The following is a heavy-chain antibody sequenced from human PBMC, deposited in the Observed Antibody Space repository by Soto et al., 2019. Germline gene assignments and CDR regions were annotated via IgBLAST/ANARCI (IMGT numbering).Heavy chain of an antibody. CDR3: ARGQANYDSSGYYPPRWHFDD. Sequence: PSETLSLTCTVSGGSISSGGYYWSWIRQHPGKGLEWIGYIYYSGSTYYNPSLKSRVTISVDTSKNQFSLKLSSVTAADTAVYYCARGQANYDSSGYYPPRWHFDDWGQGTLVTVSS. V-gene: IGHV4-31*03. CDR1: GGSISSGGYY. D-gene: IGHD3-22*01. CDR2: IYYSGST. J-gene: IGHJ4*02.